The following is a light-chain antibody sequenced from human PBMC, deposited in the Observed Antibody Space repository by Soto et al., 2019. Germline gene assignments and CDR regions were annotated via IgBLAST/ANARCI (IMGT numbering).Light chain of an antibody. CDR3: SSYTSISTLYG. V-gene: IGLV2-14*01. CDR2: EVS. J-gene: IGLJ1*01. CDR1: NSDVGGYNY. Sequence: QSALTQPASVSGSPGQSITISCTGTNSDVGGYNYVSWYQQHPGKAPELMIYEVSHRPSGVSSRFSGSKSDNTASLTISGLQAEDEADYYCSSYTSISTLYGFGTGTKVTVL.